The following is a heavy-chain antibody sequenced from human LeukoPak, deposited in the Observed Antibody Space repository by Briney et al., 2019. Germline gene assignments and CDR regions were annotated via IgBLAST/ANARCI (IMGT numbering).Heavy chain of an antibody. J-gene: IGHJ4*02. CDR2: IYVSGTS. CDR3: ARDDVDTPPFDY. Sequence: PSETLSLTCTVSDASISSYYWRWIRQPAGKGLEWIGRIYVSGTSVYNPSLKSRVTMSVDTSKNQLSLRLKSVTAADTAVYYCARDDVDTPPFDYLGQGTLVTVSS. D-gene: IGHD5-18*01. V-gene: IGHV4-4*07. CDR1: DASISSYY.